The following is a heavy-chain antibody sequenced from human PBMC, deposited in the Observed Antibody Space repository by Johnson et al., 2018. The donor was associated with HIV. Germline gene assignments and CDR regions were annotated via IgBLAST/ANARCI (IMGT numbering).Heavy chain of an antibody. D-gene: IGHD6-6*01. CDR1: GFTFSSYD. CDR2: IGTAGDT. Sequence: VQLVESGGGLVQPGGSLRLSCAASGFTFSSYDMHWVRQATGKGLEWVSAIGTAGDTYYPGSVKGRFTISRDNSKNTLYLQMKSLRAEDTAVYYCAKDQGSSSSDNDDAFDIWGQGTMVTVSS. J-gene: IGHJ3*02. CDR3: AKDQGSSSSDNDDAFDI. V-gene: IGHV3-13*01.